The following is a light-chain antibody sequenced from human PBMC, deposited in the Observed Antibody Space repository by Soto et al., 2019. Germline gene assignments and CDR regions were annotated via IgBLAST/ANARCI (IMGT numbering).Light chain of an antibody. V-gene: IGKV3-15*01. CDR2: GAF. Sequence: EIVMTQSPVTLSVSPGERVTLSCRASQSVSSNLAWYQQKLGQAPSLLIYGAFTRATGIPARFSGTGSGTEFTLTISSLQSEDFALYYCQQYNDWPLTFGQGTKVDI. CDR1: QSVSSN. J-gene: IGKJ1*01. CDR3: QQYNDWPLT.